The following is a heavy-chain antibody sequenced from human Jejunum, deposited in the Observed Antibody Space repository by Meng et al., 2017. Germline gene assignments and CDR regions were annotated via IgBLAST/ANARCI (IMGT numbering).Heavy chain of an antibody. CDR3: ARLFEWVGIDTFNL. V-gene: IGHV5-51*01. J-gene: IGHJ3*01. Sequence: GESLKISCKASGYSFTSFWIGWVRQKPGKGPEWMGIIYPADSDTRYSPSFQGQVTISADESISTAYLQWNSREASDSAMYYCARLFEWVGIDTFNLWGQGTMVTVSS. CDR1: GYSFTSFW. CDR2: IYPADSDT. D-gene: IGHD1-26*01.